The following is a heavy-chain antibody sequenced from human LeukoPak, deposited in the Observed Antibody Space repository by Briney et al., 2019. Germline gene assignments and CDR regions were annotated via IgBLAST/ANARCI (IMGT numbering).Heavy chain of an antibody. V-gene: IGHV5-51*01. Sequence: GESLKISCKGSGYSFSSYWVGWVRQMPGKGLEWMGIIYPRDSDRRYSPSFQGQVTISADKSINTAYLQWNSLKASDTAMYYCAKVVASIRCFDSWGQGTLVTVSS. D-gene: IGHD5-12*01. CDR3: AKVVASIRCFDS. CDR2: IYPRDSDR. J-gene: IGHJ4*02. CDR1: GYSFSSYW.